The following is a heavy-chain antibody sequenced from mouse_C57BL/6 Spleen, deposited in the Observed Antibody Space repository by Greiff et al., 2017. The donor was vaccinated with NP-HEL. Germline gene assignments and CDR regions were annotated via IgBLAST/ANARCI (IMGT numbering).Heavy chain of an antibody. CDR2: IYPGSGNT. J-gene: IGHJ2*01. CDR3: ARYGYAHFDY. D-gene: IGHD2-2*01. Sequence: QVQLQQSGAELVRPGASVKLSCKASGYTFTDYYINWVKQRPGQGLEWIARIYPGSGNTYYNEKFKGKATLTAEKSSSTAYMQLSSLTSEDSAVYFCARYGYAHFDYWGQGTTLTVSS. V-gene: IGHV1-76*01. CDR1: GYTFTDYY.